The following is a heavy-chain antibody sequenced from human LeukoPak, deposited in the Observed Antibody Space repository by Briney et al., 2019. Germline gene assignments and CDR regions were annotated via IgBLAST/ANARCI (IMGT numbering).Heavy chain of an antibody. CDR3: ARMDVAAASDWFDP. Sequence: GGSLRLSCAASGFTVSTNYMSWVRQAPGKGLEWVSVIYSGGSTYYADSVKGRFTISRDNSKNTLYLQMNSLTAEDTALYYCARMDVAAASDWFDPWGQGTLVTVSS. J-gene: IGHJ5*02. CDR1: GFTVSTNY. V-gene: IGHV3-66*01. D-gene: IGHD6-25*01. CDR2: IYSGGST.